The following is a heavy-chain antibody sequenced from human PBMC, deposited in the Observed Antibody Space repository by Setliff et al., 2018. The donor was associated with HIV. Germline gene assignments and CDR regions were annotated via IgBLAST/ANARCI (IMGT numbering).Heavy chain of an antibody. J-gene: IGHJ3*02. CDR1: GFTFDDYA. CDR3: AKGYSNYLDAFDI. Sequence: LGGSLRLSCAASGFTFDDYAMHWVRQAPGKGLEWVSGISWNSGSIGYADSVKGRFTISRDNAKNSLYLQMNSLRAEDMALYYCAKGYSNYLDAFDIWGQGTMVTVSS. V-gene: IGHV3-9*03. CDR2: ISWNSGSI. D-gene: IGHD4-4*01.